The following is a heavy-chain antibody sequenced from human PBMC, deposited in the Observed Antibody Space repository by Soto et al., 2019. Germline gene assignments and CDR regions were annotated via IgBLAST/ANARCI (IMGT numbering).Heavy chain of an antibody. CDR3: AREYSSSWKTSDY. CDR2: ISYDGSNK. D-gene: IGHD3-22*01. J-gene: IGHJ4*02. V-gene: IGHV3-30-3*01. CDR1: GFTGGMYA. Sequence: PGGSLKLSCAAPGFTGGMYAMHWVRQAPGKGLEWGAVISYDGSNKDYADSVKGRFTISRDNSKNTLYLQMNSLRAEDTAVYYCAREYSSSWKTSDYWGQGT.